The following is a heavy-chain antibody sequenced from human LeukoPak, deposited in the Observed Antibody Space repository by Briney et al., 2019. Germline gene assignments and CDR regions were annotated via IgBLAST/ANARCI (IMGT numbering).Heavy chain of an antibody. CDR3: ASGFGEESRGFSDY. J-gene: IGHJ4*02. CDR1: GFTFSSNW. Sequence: PGGSLRLSCAASGFTFSSNWMSWVRQAPGKGLEWVANIKQDGSEKYYVDSVKGRFTISRDNAKNSLYLQMNSLRTEDTAVYYCASGFGEESRGFSDYWGQGTLVTVSS. CDR2: IKQDGSEK. V-gene: IGHV3-7*01. D-gene: IGHD3-10*01.